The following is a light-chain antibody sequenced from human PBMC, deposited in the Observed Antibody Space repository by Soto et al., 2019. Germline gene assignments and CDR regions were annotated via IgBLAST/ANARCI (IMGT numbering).Light chain of an antibody. V-gene: IGKV3-20*01. J-gene: IGKJ1*01. CDR3: NQYGSPSRP. CDR2: GAS. CDR1: QSVSSSY. Sequence: DSVLTQSPGTLSLSPGERATLSCRASQSVSSSYLAWYQHKPGQAPRLLIYGASSRATGIPDRFSGSGSGTDFTLTISRLEPEDFEVSPCNQYGSPSRPFGQATTV.